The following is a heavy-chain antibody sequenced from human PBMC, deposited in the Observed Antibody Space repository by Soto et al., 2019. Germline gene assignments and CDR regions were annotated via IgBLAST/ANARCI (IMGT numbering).Heavy chain of an antibody. CDR3: AIGSYYYDYSPSNRWFDP. CDR1: GYSFTSYW. J-gene: IGHJ5*02. D-gene: IGHD3-22*01. V-gene: IGHV5-10-1*01. CDR2: IDPVDSNT. Sequence: GESLKISCKVSGYSFTSYWIFWGREMPGKGLEWMGKIDPVDSNTKYSPSFQGRVTISVDKSVSTAYLQWGYLEASDTAIYYCAIGSYYYDYSPSNRWFDPWGQGTLVTVSS.